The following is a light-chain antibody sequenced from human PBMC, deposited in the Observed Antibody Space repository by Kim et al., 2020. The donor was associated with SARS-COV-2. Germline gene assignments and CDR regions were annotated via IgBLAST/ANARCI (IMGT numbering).Light chain of an antibody. CDR1: RSNIGTSHYV. CDR2: DNK. V-gene: IGLV1-40*01. Sequence: VTISCTGNRSNIGTSHYVVHWYQQLPGTTPKLLIYDNKYRPSGVPDRFSGSKSGTSASLAITGLQAEDEADYYCQSYDSGLSAWVFGGGTRLTVL. CDR3: QSYDSGLSAWV. J-gene: IGLJ3*02.